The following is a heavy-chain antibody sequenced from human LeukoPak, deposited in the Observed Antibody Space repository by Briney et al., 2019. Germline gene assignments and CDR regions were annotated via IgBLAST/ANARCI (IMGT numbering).Heavy chain of an antibody. CDR1: GYSFNNYW. D-gene: IGHD3-9*01. Sequence: GESLKISCKGSGYSFNNYWIGWVRQMPGKGLEWMGIIYPGDSDTRYSLSFQGLVTISADKSISTAYVQWSSLKASDTAMYYCARLYDILTSNSFDPWGQGTLVTVSS. J-gene: IGHJ5*02. CDR3: ARLYDILTSNSFDP. V-gene: IGHV5-51*01. CDR2: IYPGDSDT.